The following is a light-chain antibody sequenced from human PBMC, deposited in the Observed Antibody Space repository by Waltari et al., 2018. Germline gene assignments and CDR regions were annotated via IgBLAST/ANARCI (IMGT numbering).Light chain of an antibody. CDR2: INSDGSH. Sequence: QLVLTHSPSASASLGASVKLTCTLSRAPSSTGVAWLQQRPAKGPRYLMKINSDGSHSKGDEIPDRFSGSSSGAERYLTISSLQSEDEADYFCQTGGHGSWVFGGGTKLTVL. J-gene: IGLJ3*02. CDR1: RAPSSTG. CDR3: QTGGHGSWV. V-gene: IGLV4-69*02.